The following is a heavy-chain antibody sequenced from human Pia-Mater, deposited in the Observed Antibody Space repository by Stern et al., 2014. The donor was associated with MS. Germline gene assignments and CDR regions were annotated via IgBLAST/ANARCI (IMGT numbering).Heavy chain of an antibody. J-gene: IGHJ4*02. D-gene: IGHD6-13*01. CDR1: GDSFSTIE. CDR2: ISPLFGTT. V-gene: IGHV1-69*01. Sequence: QVQLVQSGAEVKKPGSSMKVSCQASGDSFSTIEISWVRQAPGKGLEWLGGISPLFGTTNYAQKVQGRVTIIADVSTITVNMELVSLRLEDTAVYYCVRDQGGIAASWGQGTLVTVSS. CDR3: VRDQGGIAAS.